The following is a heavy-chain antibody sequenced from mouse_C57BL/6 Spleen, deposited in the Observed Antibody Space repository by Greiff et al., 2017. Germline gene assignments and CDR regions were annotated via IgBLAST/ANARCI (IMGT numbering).Heavy chain of an antibody. CDR3: ARDYYGSSYYYAMDY. CDR1: GYTFTSYW. Sequence: QVQLQQPGAELVKPGASVKLSCKASGYTFTSYWMHWVKQRPGQGLEWIGMIHPNSGSTNYNEKFKSKATLTVDKSSSTAYMQLSSLTSEDSAVYYCARDYYGSSYYYAMDYWGQGTSGTVSS. CDR2: IHPNSGST. V-gene: IGHV1-64*01. D-gene: IGHD1-1*01. J-gene: IGHJ4*01.